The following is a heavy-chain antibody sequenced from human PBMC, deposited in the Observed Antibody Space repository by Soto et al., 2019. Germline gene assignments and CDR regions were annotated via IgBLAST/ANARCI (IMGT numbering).Heavy chain of an antibody. CDR3: ARDGGSSGWYYFDL. J-gene: IGHJ4*02. D-gene: IGHD6-19*01. CDR2: IHITTDRT. V-gene: IGHV1-46*01. Sequence: ASVKVSCKASGYTFTDYFIHWVRQAPGQGLEWMGIIHITTDRTTYKENFQGRVGFTRDMSTSTVYMEMTSLTSEDTAVYFCARDGGSSGWYYFDLWGQGTAVTVSS. CDR1: GYTFTDYF.